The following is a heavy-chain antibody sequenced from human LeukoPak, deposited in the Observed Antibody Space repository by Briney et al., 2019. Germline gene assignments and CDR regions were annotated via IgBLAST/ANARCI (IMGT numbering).Heavy chain of an antibody. CDR3: ARKVAAPDY. J-gene: IGHJ4*02. D-gene: IGHD6-19*01. Sequence: GASLRLSCAASGFTFSSYGMSWVRQAPEKGLQWVSAISGGGVSTYYADSVRGRFTISRDNSKNTLYLQMNSLRAEDTAVYYCARKVAAPDYWGQGTLVTVSS. CDR1: GFTFSSYG. CDR2: ISGGGVST. V-gene: IGHV3-23*01.